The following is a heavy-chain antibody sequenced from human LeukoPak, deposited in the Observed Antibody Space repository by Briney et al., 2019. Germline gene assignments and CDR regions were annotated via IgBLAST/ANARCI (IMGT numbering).Heavy chain of an antibody. CDR3: ARGVYIAAAQYGY. J-gene: IGHJ4*02. CDR1: GGSISSYY. CDR2: IYYSGNT. Sequence: PSETLSLTCTVSGGSISSYYWSWIRQPPGKGLEWSGYIYYSGNTNYNPSLKSRVTISVDKSKNQFSLKLSSVTAADTAVYYCARGVYIAAAQYGYWGQGTLVTVSS. V-gene: IGHV4-59*01. D-gene: IGHD6-13*01.